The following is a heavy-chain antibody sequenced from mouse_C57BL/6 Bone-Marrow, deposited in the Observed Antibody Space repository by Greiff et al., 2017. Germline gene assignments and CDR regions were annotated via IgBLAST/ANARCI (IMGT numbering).Heavy chain of an antibody. Sequence: EVKVEESGGGLVKPGGSLKLSCAASGFTFSSYAMSWVRQTPEKRLEWVATISDGGSYTYYPDNVKGRFTISRDNAKNNLYLQMSHLKSEDTAMYYCARDKTTVVAKNYAMDYWGQGTSVTVSS. CDR2: ISDGGSYT. J-gene: IGHJ4*01. CDR1: GFTFSSYA. V-gene: IGHV5-4*01. D-gene: IGHD1-1*01. CDR3: ARDKTTVVAKNYAMDY.